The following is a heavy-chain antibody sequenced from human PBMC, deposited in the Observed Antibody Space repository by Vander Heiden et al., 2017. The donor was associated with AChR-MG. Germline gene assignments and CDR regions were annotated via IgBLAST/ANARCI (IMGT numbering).Heavy chain of an antibody. Sequence: QVQLQQWGAGLLKPSETLSLTCAVYGGSFSGYYWSWIRQPPGKGLEWIGEINHSGSTNYNPSLKSRVTISVDTSKNQFSLKLSSVTAADTAVYYCARGTVAGLWGQGTMVTVSS. CDR2: INHSGST. V-gene: IGHV4-34*01. D-gene: IGHD6-19*01. CDR1: GGSFSGYY. CDR3: ARGTVAGL. J-gene: IGHJ3*01.